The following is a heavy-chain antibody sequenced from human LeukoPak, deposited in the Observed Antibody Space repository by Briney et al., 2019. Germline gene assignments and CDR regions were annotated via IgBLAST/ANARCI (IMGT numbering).Heavy chain of an antibody. J-gene: IGHJ4*02. CDR3: AKDWAVLMVYAAGPFDY. D-gene: IGHD2-8*01. Sequence: PGGSLRLSCAASGFTFSSYGMHWVRQAPGKGLEWVAVISYDGSNTYYADFVKGRFTISRDNSKNTLYLQMNSLRAEDTAVYYCAKDWAVLMVYAAGPFDYWGQGTLVTVSS. CDR1: GFTFSSYG. CDR2: ISYDGSNT. V-gene: IGHV3-30*18.